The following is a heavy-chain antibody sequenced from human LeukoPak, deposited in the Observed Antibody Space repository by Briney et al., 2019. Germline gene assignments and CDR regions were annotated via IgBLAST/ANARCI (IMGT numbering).Heavy chain of an antibody. CDR1: GGSFSGYY. J-gene: IGHJ4*02. CDR2: INHSGST. CDR3: ARARGEVDIDY. Sequence: SSETLSLTCAVYGGSFSGYYWSWLRQPPGKGLEWIGEINHSGSTNYNPSLKSRVTISVDTSKNQFSLKLSSVTAADTAVYYCARARGEVDIDYWGQGTLVTVSS. D-gene: IGHD3-10*01. V-gene: IGHV4-34*01.